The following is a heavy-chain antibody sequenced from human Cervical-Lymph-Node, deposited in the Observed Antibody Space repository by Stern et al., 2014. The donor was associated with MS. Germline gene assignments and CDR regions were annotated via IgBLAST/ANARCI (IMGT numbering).Heavy chain of an antibody. CDR3: VRDDVPTRTGLGDY. Sequence: EVQLVASGGGLIQSGGSLRLSCAASGFRFSSSWLHSVRQVPEKGLVWVPRIDGDGRGKSYAYSVKCRFTISRDNAKNILYLQMNSLKAEDTAVYYCVRDDVPTRTGLGDYWGQGTLVTVSS. J-gene: IGHJ4*02. D-gene: IGHD1-14*01. CDR2: IDGDGRGK. V-gene: IGHV3-74*01. CDR1: GFRFSSSW.